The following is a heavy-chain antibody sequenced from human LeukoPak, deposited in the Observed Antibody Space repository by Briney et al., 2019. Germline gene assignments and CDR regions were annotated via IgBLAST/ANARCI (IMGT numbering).Heavy chain of an antibody. CDR2: MYPGDSDT. Sequence: GQPLKISCKGSGNSFTTYWIGWVRQMPGKGLGWMGSMYPGDSDTRYSPSFQGPVTISADKSISTAYLQWSSLKASDIAMYYCARQGSGYYEGLTDYWGQGTLVTVSS. D-gene: IGHD3-3*01. J-gene: IGHJ4*02. CDR1: GNSFTTYW. CDR3: ARQGSGYYEGLTDY. V-gene: IGHV5-51*01.